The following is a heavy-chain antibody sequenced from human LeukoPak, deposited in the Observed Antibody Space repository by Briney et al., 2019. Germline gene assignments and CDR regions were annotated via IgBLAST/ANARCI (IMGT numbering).Heavy chain of an antibody. CDR2: ITTSSDSI. V-gene: IGHV3-48*02. CDR3: ARGGYSYGYMGYSDY. J-gene: IGHJ4*02. D-gene: IGHD5-18*01. CDR1: GSTFSSFA. Sequence: PRGSLGLSCAASGSTFSSFAMHWVRQAPGKGLEWVSFITTSSDSIYYEDSVKGRFTISRDNAKNSLYLQMNSLRDEDTAVYYCARGGYSYGYMGYSDYWGQGTLVTVSS.